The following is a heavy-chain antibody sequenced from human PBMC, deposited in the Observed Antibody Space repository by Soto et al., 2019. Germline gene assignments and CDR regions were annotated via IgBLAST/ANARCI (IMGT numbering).Heavy chain of an antibody. D-gene: IGHD6-13*01. V-gene: IGHV3-30*18. Sequence: GGSLRLSCAASGFTSSSYGMHWVRQAPGKWLEWVAVISYDGSNKYYADSVKGRFTISRDNSKNTLYLQMNSLRAEDTAVYYCAKDLRRSSWFYYYYGMDVWGQGXTVTVSS. CDR2: ISYDGSNK. CDR1: GFTSSSYG. J-gene: IGHJ6*02. CDR3: AKDLRRSSWFYYYYGMDV.